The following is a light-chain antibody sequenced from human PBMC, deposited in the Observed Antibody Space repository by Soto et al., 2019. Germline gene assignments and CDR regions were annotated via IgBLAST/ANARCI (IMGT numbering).Light chain of an antibody. CDR3: SSLRANRGV. Sequence: QSALTQPASVSGSPGQSITISCTGTSSDIGRYNYVSWYQQYPGRAPRLMIYEVNNRPSGVSNHFSGSKSGNTASLTISGLRAEDEADYYCSSLRANRGVFGTGTKVTVL. CDR1: SSDIGRYNY. J-gene: IGLJ1*01. CDR2: EVN. V-gene: IGLV2-14*01.